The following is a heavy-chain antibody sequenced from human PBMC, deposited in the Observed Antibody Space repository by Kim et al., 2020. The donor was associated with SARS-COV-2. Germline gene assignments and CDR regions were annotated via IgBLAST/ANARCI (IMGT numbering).Heavy chain of an antibody. J-gene: IGHJ4*02. V-gene: IGHV3-23*01. Sequence: GGSLRLSCAASGFTFSSYAMSWVRQAPGEGLEWVSAIGGSGIGTYYADSVKGRFTISRDNSKNTLYLQMNSLRGEDTAIYYCAKSPFGVVIIPFDYWGQG. CDR2: IGGSGIGT. CDR3: AKSPFGVVIIPFDY. D-gene: IGHD3-3*01. CDR1: GFTFSSYA.